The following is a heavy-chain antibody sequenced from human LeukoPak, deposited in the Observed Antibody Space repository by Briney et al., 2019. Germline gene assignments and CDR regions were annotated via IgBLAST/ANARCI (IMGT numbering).Heavy chain of an antibody. CDR3: ARTTVTTAFHI. Sequence: SGPTLVKPTQTLTLTCTFSGFSLSTSGVGVDWIRQPPGKALEWLALIYWDDDKRYSPSLKSRLTITKDTSKNQVVLTMTNMDPVDTATYYCARTTVTTAFHIWGQGTMVTVSS. D-gene: IGHD4-17*01. V-gene: IGHV2-5*02. CDR2: IYWDDDK. CDR1: GFSLSTSGVG. J-gene: IGHJ3*02.